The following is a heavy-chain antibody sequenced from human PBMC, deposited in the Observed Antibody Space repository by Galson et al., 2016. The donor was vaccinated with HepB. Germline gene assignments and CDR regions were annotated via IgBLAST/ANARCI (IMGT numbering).Heavy chain of an antibody. CDR2: ISSRSGYI. J-gene: IGHJ3*02. CDR1: GFTFSNYN. V-gene: IGHV3-21*01. CDR3: AALPDAFKI. Sequence: SLRLSCAASGFTFSNYNMNWVRQAPGKGLEWVSSISSRSGYIFYADSVKGRFSISRDNAGNSLYLQMNSLRAEDTAVYYCAALPDAFKIWGRGTLVTVSS.